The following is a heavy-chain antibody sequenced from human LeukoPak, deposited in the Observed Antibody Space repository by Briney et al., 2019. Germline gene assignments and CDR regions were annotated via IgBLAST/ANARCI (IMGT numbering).Heavy chain of an antibody. Sequence: ASVKVSCKTSGYTFSGYYMHWVRQAPGRGLEWMGWINPNSGGTDYAQKFQGRVTMTRDTSITTAYMELSRLTSDDTAVYYCAVYARDGYTFDIWGQGTMVTVSS. CDR2: INPNSGGT. V-gene: IGHV1-2*02. J-gene: IGHJ3*02. CDR3: AVYARDGYTFDI. CDR1: GYTFSGYY. D-gene: IGHD5-24*01.